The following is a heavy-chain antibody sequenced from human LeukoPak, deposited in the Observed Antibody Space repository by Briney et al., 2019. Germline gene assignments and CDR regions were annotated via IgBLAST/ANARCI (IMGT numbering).Heavy chain of an antibody. Sequence: GASVKASCKASGYTFTSYYMHWVRQAPGQGLEWMGIINPSGGSTSYAQKFRGRVTMTRDTSTSTVYMELSSLRSEDTAVYYCARDGRARYFDYWGQGTLVTVSS. CDR3: ARDGRARYFDY. D-gene: IGHD1-1*01. J-gene: IGHJ4*02. V-gene: IGHV1-46*01. CDR2: INPSGGST. CDR1: GYTFTSYY.